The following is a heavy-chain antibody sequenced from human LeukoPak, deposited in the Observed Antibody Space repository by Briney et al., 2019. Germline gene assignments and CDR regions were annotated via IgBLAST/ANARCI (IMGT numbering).Heavy chain of an antibody. J-gene: IGHJ4*02. V-gene: IGHV1-2*02. CDR2: INPNSGGT. Sequence: GASVKVSCKASGYTFTGYYMHWVRQAPGQGLEWMGWINPNSGGTNYAQKFQGRVTMTRDTSISTAYMELSRLRSDDTAVYYCARVMGLDWFEDYFDYWGQGTLVTVSS. D-gene: IGHD3-9*01. CDR3: ARVMGLDWFEDYFDY. CDR1: GYTFTGYY.